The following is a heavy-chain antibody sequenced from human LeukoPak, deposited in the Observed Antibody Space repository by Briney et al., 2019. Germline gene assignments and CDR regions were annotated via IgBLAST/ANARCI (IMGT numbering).Heavy chain of an antibody. CDR2: IYYSGST. D-gene: IGHD2-15*01. J-gene: IGHJ5*02. CDR1: GGSINSYY. V-gene: IGHV4-59*01. Sequence: SETLSLTCTVSGGSINSYYWSWIRQPPGKGLEWIGYIYYSGSTNYNPSLKSRVTISVDTSKNQFSLKLSSVTGADTAVYYCARVNGCSGGSCYAAGWFDPWGQGTLVTVSS. CDR3: ARVNGCSGGSCYAAGWFDP.